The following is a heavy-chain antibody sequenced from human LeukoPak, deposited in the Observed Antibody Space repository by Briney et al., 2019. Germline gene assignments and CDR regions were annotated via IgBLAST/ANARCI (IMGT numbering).Heavy chain of an antibody. CDR2: IYYSGST. J-gene: IGHJ4*02. Sequence: SETLSLTCTVSGGSISGYYWSWIRQPPGKGLEWIGYIYYSGSTNYNPSLKSRVTISVDTSKNQFSLKLSSVTAADTAVYYCARLEYSGYDSSPFDYWGQGTLVTVSS. V-gene: IGHV4-59*08. CDR3: ARLEYSGYDSSPFDY. CDR1: GGSISGYY. D-gene: IGHD5-12*01.